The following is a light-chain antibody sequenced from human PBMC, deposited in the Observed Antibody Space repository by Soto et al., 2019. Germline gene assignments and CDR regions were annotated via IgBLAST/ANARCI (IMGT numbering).Light chain of an antibody. Sequence: DIQMTQSPSTLSASVGDRVTITCRASQSLSSWLAWYQQKPGRAPKLLIYDASSLESGVPSRFSGSGSGTAFTLTISCLQPDDFATFYGQQYNSYSPWTFGQGTKVEIK. V-gene: IGKV1-5*01. CDR2: DAS. CDR3: QQYNSYSPWT. CDR1: QSLSSW. J-gene: IGKJ1*01.